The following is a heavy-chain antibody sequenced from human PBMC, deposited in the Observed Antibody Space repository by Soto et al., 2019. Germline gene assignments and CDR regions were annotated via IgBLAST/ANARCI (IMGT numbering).Heavy chain of an antibody. CDR1: SFTFITYG. J-gene: IGHJ5*02. D-gene: IGHD6-13*01. V-gene: IGHV3-30*18. CDR2: ISYDGSTK. Sequence: PGGSLRLSCAPASFTFITYGMHWLRQAPGKGLEWVAVISYDGSTKFYADSVKGRFTISRDNSKNTWYLQMNSLRAEDTAVYYCAKDRYSNTGNWFDPWGQGTLVTVSS. CDR3: AKDRYSNTGNWFDP.